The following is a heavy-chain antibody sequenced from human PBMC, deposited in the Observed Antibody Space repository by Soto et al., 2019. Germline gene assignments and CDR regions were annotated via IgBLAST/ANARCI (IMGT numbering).Heavy chain of an antibody. V-gene: IGHV4-59*01. J-gene: IGHJ4*02. CDR1: GGSISSYY. Sequence: SETLSLTCTVSGGSISSYYWSWIRQPPGKGLEWIGYIYYSGGTNYNPSLKSRVTISVDTSKNQFSLKLSSVTAADTAVYYCARGRSSGSYFDFDYWGQGTLVTVSS. CDR2: IYYSGGT. CDR3: ARGRSSGSYFDFDY. D-gene: IGHD1-26*01.